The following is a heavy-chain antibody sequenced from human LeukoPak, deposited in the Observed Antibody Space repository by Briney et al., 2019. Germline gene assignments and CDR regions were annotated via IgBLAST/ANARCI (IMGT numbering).Heavy chain of an antibody. CDR1: GFTFSSYE. J-gene: IGHJ5*02. Sequence: GGSLRLSCAASGFTFSSYEMNWVRQAPGKGLEWLSYISSSGSTIYYADSVKGRFTISRDNAKNTLYLQLNSLRAEDTPLYYCARDLGVSSSSAWFDPWGQEPWSPSPQ. D-gene: IGHD6-6*01. CDR2: ISSSGSTI. V-gene: IGHV3-48*03. CDR3: ARDLGVSSSSAWFDP.